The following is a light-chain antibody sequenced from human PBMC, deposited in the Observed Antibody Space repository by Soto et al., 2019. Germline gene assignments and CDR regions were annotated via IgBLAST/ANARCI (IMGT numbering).Light chain of an antibody. V-gene: IGKV1-5*03. CDR3: QQYNNYFT. Sequence: DIQITQSPSSLSASVGDRVTITCRASQSVQTWLAWFQQKPGKAPKLLIYKATTLETGVPSRFSGSGSETEFTLTISSLQPDDLGTYYCQQYNNYFTFGQGTKVDIK. CDR1: QSVQTW. J-gene: IGKJ1*01. CDR2: KAT.